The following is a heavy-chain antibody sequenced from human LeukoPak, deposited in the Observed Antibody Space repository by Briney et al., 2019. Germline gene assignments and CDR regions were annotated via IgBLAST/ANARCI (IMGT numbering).Heavy chain of an antibody. CDR2: ISSSSSYI. V-gene: IGHV3-21*01. CDR3: ARDYLGYCSSTSCSDAFDI. D-gene: IGHD2-2*01. Sequence: GGPLRLSCAASGFTFSSYSMNWLPQAPGKALEWVSYISSSSSYIYYADSVKGRFTISRDNAKNSLYLQMNSLRAEDTAVYYCARDYLGYCSSTSCSDAFDIWGQGTMVTVSS. J-gene: IGHJ3*02. CDR1: GFTFSSYS.